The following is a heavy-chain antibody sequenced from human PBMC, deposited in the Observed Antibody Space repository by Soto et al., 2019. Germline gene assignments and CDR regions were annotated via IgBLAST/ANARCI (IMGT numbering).Heavy chain of an antibody. CDR3: ARDGIAARPIAWFDP. J-gene: IGHJ5*02. V-gene: IGHV1-69*12. CDR1: GGTFSSYA. CDR2: ITPIFGAA. D-gene: IGHD6-6*01. Sequence: QVQLVQSGAEVKKPGYTVKVSCKASGGTFSSYAIRWVRQAPGQGLEWMGGITPIFGAADYAQKFQGRVTITADESTSTAYMELSSLRSEDTAVYYRARDGIAARPIAWFDPWGQGTLVTVSS.